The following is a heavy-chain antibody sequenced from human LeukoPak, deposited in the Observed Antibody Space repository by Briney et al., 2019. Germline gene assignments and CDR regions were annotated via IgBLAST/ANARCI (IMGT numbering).Heavy chain of an antibody. CDR1: GYTFTSYG. Sequence: GASVKVSCKASGYTFTSYGISWVRQAPGQGLEWMGWISAYNGNTNYAQKLQGRVTMTTDTSTSTAYMELRRLRSDDTAVYYCARESSFLTAYYLFDPWGQGTLVTVSS. CDR2: ISAYNGNT. V-gene: IGHV1-18*01. CDR3: ARESSFLTAYYLFDP. J-gene: IGHJ5*02. D-gene: IGHD3-9*01.